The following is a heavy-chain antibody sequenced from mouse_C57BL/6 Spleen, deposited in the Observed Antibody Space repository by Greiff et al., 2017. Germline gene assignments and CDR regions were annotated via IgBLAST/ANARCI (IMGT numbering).Heavy chain of an antibody. CDR3: ARGITTVVVPFDY. J-gene: IGHJ2*01. Sequence: EVQLVESVAELVRPGASVKLSCTASGFNIKNTYMHWVKQRPEQGLEWIGRIDPANGNTKYAPKFQGKATITADTSSNTAYLQLSSLTSEDTAISDCARGITTVVVPFDYWGQGTTLTVSS. CDR2: IDPANGNT. V-gene: IGHV14-3*01. CDR1: GFNIKNTY. D-gene: IGHD1-1*01.